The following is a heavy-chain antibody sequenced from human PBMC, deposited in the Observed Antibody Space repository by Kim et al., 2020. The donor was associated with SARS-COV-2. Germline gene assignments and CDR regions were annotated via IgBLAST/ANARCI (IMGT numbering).Heavy chain of an antibody. CDR3: AKTWQLYY. Sequence: GAATYNADSVRGRFTISRDNSKNTLSLQMNSLRAEDTALYYCAKTWQLYYWGQGTLVTVSS. D-gene: IGHD6-13*01. J-gene: IGHJ4*02. V-gene: IGHV3-23*01. CDR2: GAAT.